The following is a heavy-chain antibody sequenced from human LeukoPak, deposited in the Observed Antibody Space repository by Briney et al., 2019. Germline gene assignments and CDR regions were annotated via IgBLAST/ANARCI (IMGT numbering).Heavy chain of an antibody. Sequence: SQTLSLTCTVSGGSISSGDYYWSWIRQPPGKGLEWIGYIYYSGSTNYNPSLKSRVTISVDTSKNQFSLKLSSVTAADTAVYYCARDSNYYDSSGPDFDYWGQGTLVTVSS. CDR2: IYYSGST. D-gene: IGHD3-22*01. V-gene: IGHV4-61*08. CDR1: GGSISSGDYY. J-gene: IGHJ4*02. CDR3: ARDSNYYDSSGPDFDY.